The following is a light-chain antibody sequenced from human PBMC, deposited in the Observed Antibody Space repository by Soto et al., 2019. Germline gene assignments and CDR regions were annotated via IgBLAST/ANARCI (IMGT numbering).Light chain of an antibody. CDR1: QSVSSSY. V-gene: IGKV3-20*01. CDR3: QQYGSSPRT. Sequence: EIVLTQSLGTLSLSPRERATLSCRASQSVSSSYLAWYQQKPGQAPRLLIYGASSRATGIPDRFSGSGSGTDFTLTISRLEPEDFAVYYCQQYGSSPRTFGQGTKVDIK. CDR2: GAS. J-gene: IGKJ1*01.